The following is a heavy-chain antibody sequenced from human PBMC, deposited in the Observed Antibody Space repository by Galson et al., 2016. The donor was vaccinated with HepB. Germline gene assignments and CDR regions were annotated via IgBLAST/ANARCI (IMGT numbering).Heavy chain of an antibody. J-gene: IGHJ4*02. V-gene: IGHV3-23*01. CDR1: GFPFSDYA. Sequence: SLRLSCAASGFPFSDYAIHWVRQAPGKGLEWVSTISGSGDNTFHAESVKGRFTISRDNPRNTLFLQMNSLTAEDTAVYYCAKDAKRMPTGNGGIYDYWGQGTLVTVSS. CDR2: ISGSGDNT. D-gene: IGHD1-1*01. CDR3: AKDAKRMPTGNGGIYDY.